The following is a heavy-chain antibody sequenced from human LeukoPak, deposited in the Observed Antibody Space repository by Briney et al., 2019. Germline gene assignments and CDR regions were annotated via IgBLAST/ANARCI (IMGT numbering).Heavy chain of an antibody. CDR2: ISYDGSNK. CDR3: VRMASNYYGMDV. J-gene: IGHJ6*02. Sequence: GGSLRLSCAASGFTFSSYGMRWVRQAPGKGLDWVAVISYDGSNKYYVDSVKGRFTISRDNSKNMLYLQTNSLRAEDTAVYYCVRMASNYYGMDVWGQGTAVTVSS. CDR1: GFTFSSYG. D-gene: IGHD5-24*01. V-gene: IGHV3-30*03.